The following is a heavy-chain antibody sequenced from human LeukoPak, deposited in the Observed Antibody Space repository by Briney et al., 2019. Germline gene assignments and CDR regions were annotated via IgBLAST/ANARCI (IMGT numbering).Heavy chain of an antibody. CDR3: ARGGRGYSGYASFDY. V-gene: IGHV3-48*03. CDR2: ISSSGNTI. D-gene: IGHD5-12*01. J-gene: IGHJ4*02. Sequence: PGGSLRLSCAASGYTFSSYAMSWVRQAPGKGLEWVSYISSSGNTIYYADSVKGRFTISRDNANNSLYLQMNSLRAEDMAVYYCARGGRGYSGYASFDYWGQGTLATVSS. CDR1: GYTFSSYA.